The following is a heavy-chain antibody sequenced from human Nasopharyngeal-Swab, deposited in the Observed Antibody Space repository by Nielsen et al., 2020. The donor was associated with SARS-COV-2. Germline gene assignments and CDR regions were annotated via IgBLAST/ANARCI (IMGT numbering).Heavy chain of an antibody. J-gene: IGHJ5*02. CDR3: ARRSLGITIFGVVKNWFDP. V-gene: IGHV4-39*01. CDR2: IYYSGST. D-gene: IGHD3-3*01. Sequence: SETLSLTCAVSGGSISSGGYYWGWIRQPPGKGLEWIGSIYYSGSTYYNPSLKSRVTISVDTSKNQFSLKLSSVTAADTAVYYCARRSLGITIFGVVKNWFDPWGQGTLVTVSS. CDR1: GGSISSGGYY.